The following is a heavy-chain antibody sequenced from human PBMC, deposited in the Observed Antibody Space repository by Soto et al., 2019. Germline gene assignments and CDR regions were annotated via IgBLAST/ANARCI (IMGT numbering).Heavy chain of an antibody. D-gene: IGHD3-10*01. CDR3: VTYDRQSGRYSLDY. CDR1: GDSISYYY. V-gene: IGHV4-59*01. CDR2: VYYDGST. J-gene: IGHJ4*02. Sequence: SETLSLTCTVSGDSISYYYWSWIRQPPGKGLEWIGYVYYDGSTNYNPSLESRVTMSIDTSKNQFSLKLSSVIAADTAVYYCVTYDRQSGRYSLDYWGQGTLVTVSS.